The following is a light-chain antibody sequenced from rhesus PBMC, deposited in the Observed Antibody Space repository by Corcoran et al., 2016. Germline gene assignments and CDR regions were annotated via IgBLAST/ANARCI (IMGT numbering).Light chain of an antibody. CDR2: EVS. Sequence: QAALTQPRSVSGSPGQSVNISCTGTSSDIGGYNYVSWYQQHPGTAPKLMIYEVSKRPSGVSDRFSGAKSGKTASLTISGLQAEDEADYYCSSYAGSNTLLFGGGTRLTVL. CDR1: SSDIGGYNY. J-gene: IGLJ3*01. V-gene: IGLV2-32*02. CDR3: SSYAGSNTLL.